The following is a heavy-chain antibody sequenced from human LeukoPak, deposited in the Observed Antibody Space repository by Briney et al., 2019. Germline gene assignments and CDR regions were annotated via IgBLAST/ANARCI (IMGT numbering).Heavy chain of an antibody. Sequence: SETLSLTCTASGGSISSYYWSWIRQPPGKGLEWIGYIYYSGSTNYNPSLKSRVTISVDTSKNQFSLKLSSVTAADTAVYYCARARGLYYYDSSGYIIDYWGQGTLVTVSS. CDR1: GGSISSYY. V-gene: IGHV4-59*01. J-gene: IGHJ4*02. CDR3: ARARGLYYYDSSGYIIDY. CDR2: IYYSGST. D-gene: IGHD3-22*01.